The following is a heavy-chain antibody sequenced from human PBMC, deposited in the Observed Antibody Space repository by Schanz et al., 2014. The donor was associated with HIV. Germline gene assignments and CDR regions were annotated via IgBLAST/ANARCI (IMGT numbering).Heavy chain of an antibody. Sequence: QVQLVQPGAEVGKPGASVKVSCKASGYRFTDYSIHWVRQAPGQGLVWMGWINPNSGDTKYEQKFQDRVTMTRDMSINTVYMELTRLRSDDTAVFFCARDGGSTGDYFDSWGQGTLVTVSS. D-gene: IGHD7-27*01. CDR2: INPNSGDT. CDR3: ARDGGSTGDYFDS. V-gene: IGHV1-2*02. J-gene: IGHJ4*02. CDR1: GYRFTDYS.